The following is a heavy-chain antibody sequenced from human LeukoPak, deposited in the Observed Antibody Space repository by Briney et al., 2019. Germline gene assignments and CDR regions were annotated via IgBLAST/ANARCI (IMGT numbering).Heavy chain of an antibody. CDR3: ARVYGVQTEEDAFDI. D-gene: IGHD4-17*01. V-gene: IGHV1-8*01. J-gene: IGHJ3*02. Sequence: GASVKVSCKASGYTFASYDINWVRQATGQGLEWMGWMNPNSGNTGYAQKFQGRVTMTRNTSISTAYMELSSLRSEDTAVYYCARVYGVQTEEDAFDIWGQGTMVTVSS. CDR1: GYTFASYD. CDR2: MNPNSGNT.